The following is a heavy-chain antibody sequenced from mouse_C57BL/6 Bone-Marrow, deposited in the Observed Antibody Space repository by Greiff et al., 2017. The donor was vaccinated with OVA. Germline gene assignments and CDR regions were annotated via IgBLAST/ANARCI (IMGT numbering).Heavy chain of an antibody. J-gene: IGHJ4*01. V-gene: IGHV7-3*02. Sequence: EVMLVESGVGLVQPGGSLRLSCATSGFTFTDYYMSWVRQPPGKALEWLGFIRNKANGYTTEYSASVKGRFTISRDNSQSILYLQMNTLRAEDSATYYCARDRGDYWGQGTSVTVSS. CDR2: IRNKANGYTT. CDR1: GFTFTDYY. CDR3: ARDRGDY.